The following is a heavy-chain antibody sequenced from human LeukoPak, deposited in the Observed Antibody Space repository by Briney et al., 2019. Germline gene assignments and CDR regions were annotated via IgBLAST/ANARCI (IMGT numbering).Heavy chain of an antibody. CDR3: VKARMPHCGTDCLES. D-gene: IGHD2-21*02. CDR1: GFTSTNYA. Sequence: PGGSLRLSCAASGFTSTNYAMNWVRQAPGKGLEWVSVIRGSGGGTYYADSVKGRFTISRDNSKNTVYLQMNSLRAEDTAVYYCVKARMPHCGTDCLESWGQGTLVTVSS. CDR2: IRGSGGGT. J-gene: IGHJ4*02. V-gene: IGHV3-23*01.